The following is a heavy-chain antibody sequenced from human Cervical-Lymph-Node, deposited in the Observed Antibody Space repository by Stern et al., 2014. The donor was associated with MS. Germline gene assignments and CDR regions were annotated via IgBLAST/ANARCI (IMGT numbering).Heavy chain of an antibody. D-gene: IGHD3-22*01. Sequence: VQLVQSGAEVKKPGSSVKVSCKASGDSFNTLSLPWVRQAPGQGLEWMGGIIPLFNRANYAETFKGSVPMSADHSPPTNYMAMASLRFEDTAVYYCAREKSYFDSSGHYDVFDIWGQGTKVTVSS. J-gene: IGHJ3*02. CDR3: AREKSYFDSSGHYDVFDI. V-gene: IGHV1-69*01. CDR2: IIPLFNRA. CDR1: GDSFNTLS.